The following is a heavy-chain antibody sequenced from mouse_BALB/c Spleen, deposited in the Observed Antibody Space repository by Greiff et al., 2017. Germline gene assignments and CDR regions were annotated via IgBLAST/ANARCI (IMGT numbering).Heavy chain of an antibody. CDR3: ARGDDGYYLGAMDY. D-gene: IGHD2-3*01. CDR2: IRDGGSYT. V-gene: IGHV5-4*02. J-gene: IGHJ4*01. CDR1: GFTFSDYY. Sequence: EVHLVESGGGLVKPGGSLKLSCAASGFTFSDYYMYWVRQTPEKRLEWVATIRDGGSYTYYPDSVKGRFTISRDNAKNNLYLQMSSLKSEDTAMYYCARGDDGYYLGAMDYWGQGTSVTVSS.